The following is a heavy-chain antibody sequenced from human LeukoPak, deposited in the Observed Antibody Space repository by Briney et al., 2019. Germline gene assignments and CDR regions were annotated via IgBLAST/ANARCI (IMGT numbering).Heavy chain of an antibody. CDR2: ISTDGRIT. CDR1: GFTFTSHR. J-gene: IGHJ4*02. V-gene: IGHV3-74*01. Sequence: GGSLRLSCAASGFTFTSHRMHWVRQVPGKGLVWVSRISTDGRITGYADSVKGRFTVSRDNTKNTMYLQMNSLRAEDTAVYYCTRERTVITLFDYWGQGSLVTVSS. CDR3: TRERTVITLFDY. D-gene: IGHD1-14*01.